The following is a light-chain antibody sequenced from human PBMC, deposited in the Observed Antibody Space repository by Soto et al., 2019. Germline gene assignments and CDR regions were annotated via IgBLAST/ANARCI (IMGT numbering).Light chain of an antibody. V-gene: IGLV1-40*01. CDR2: DNT. CDR1: SSNIGAGYD. CDR3: QSYDSSLSGSV. Sequence: QSVLTQPPSVSGAPGQRVTISCTGSSSNIGAGYDVHWYQHLPGTAPKLLIYDNTNRPSGVPDRFSGSRSATSASLAITGLQAEDEADYYCQSYDSSLSGSVFGGGTKLTVL. J-gene: IGLJ2*01.